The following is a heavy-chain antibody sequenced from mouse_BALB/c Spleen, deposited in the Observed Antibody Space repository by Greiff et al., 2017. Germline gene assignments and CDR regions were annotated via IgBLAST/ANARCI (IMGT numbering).Heavy chain of an antibody. V-gene: IGHV5-4*02. J-gene: IGHJ4*01. D-gene: IGHD2-4*01. Sequence: EVHLVESGGGLVKPGGSLKLSCAASGFTFSDYYMYWVRQTPEKRLEWVATISDGGSYTYYPDSVKGRFTISRDNAKNNLYLQMSSLKSEDTAMYYCAREDYAEAMDYWGQGTSVTVSS. CDR3: AREDYAEAMDY. CDR1: GFTFSDYY. CDR2: ISDGGSYT.